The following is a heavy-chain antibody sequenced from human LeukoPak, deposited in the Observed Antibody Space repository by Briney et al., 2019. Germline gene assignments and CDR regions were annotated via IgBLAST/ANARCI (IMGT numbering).Heavy chain of an antibody. CDR2: IRYDGSNK. CDR3: ANGDTAMVRRAFDI. Sequence: PGGSLRLSCAASGFTFSSYGMHWVRQAPGKGLEWVAFIRYDGSNKYYADSVKGRFTISRDNSKNTLYLQMNSLRAEDTAVYYCANGDTAMVRRAFDIWGQGTMVTVSS. CDR1: GFTFSSYG. J-gene: IGHJ3*02. D-gene: IGHD5-18*01. V-gene: IGHV3-30*02.